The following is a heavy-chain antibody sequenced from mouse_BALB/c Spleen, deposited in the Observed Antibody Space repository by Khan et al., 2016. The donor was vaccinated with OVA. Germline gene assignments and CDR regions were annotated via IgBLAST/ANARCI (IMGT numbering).Heavy chain of an antibody. Sequence: QVQLKQSGAELAKPGASVMMSCKASGYTFTSYWMHWVKQRPGQGLEWIGYINPSTGYSEYNQKFKDKATLTADKSSSTAYMQLSSLTSDDSAVYYCANHGSSSAWFAYWGQGTLVTVSA. J-gene: IGHJ3*01. CDR1: GYTFTSYW. V-gene: IGHV1-7*01. CDR2: INPSTGYS. D-gene: IGHD1-1*01. CDR3: ANHGSSSAWFAY.